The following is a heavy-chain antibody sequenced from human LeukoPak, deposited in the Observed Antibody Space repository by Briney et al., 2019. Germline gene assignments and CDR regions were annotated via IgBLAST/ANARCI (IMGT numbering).Heavy chain of an antibody. CDR2: MYSGGSGGST. D-gene: IGHD6-13*01. CDR1: GLSVCRNY. CDR3: ARDSSSSWHLRGRFDP. V-gene: IGHV3-53*01. J-gene: IGHJ5*02. Sequence: GGSLRLSCAASGLSVCRNYMSWVRQAPGKGLEWVSVMYSGGSGGSTYYADSVKGRFTISRDNSKNTLYLQVNSLRVEDTAVYYCARDSSSSWHLRGRFDPWGQGTLVTVSS.